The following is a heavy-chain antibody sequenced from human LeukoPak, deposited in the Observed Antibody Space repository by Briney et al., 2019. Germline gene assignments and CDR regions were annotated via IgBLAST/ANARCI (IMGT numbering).Heavy chain of an antibody. Sequence: GASVKVSCRASGYPFIDYYLHWVRQAPGQGLEWMGCINPNTGDTNSAQNFQGRVIMTRDTSITTAYMELSRLKSDDTALYYCARENYGDGATGYFQHWGQGTLVTVSS. V-gene: IGHV1-2*02. D-gene: IGHD4-17*01. CDR1: GYPFIDYY. CDR2: INPNTGDT. J-gene: IGHJ1*01. CDR3: ARENYGDGATGYFQH.